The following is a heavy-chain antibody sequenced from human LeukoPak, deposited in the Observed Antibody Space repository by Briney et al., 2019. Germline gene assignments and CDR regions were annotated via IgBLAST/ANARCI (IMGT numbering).Heavy chain of an antibody. Sequence: GGSLRLSCAVSGFTFSSYAMHWVRQAPGKGLEWVAVISYDGSNKYYADSVKGRFTISRDNSKNKLYLQMNSLRAEDTAVYYCARVKQQRVTTNLNGFDPWGQGTLVSVPS. CDR3: ARVKQQRVTTNLNGFDP. D-gene: IGHD6-13*01. J-gene: IGHJ5*02. CDR2: ISYDGSNK. CDR1: GFTFSSYA. V-gene: IGHV3-30-3*01.